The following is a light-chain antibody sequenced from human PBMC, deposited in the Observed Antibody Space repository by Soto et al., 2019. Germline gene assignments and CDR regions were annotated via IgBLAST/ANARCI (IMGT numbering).Light chain of an antibody. CDR1: SSDVGGYNY. CDR2: DVS. J-gene: IGLJ3*02. V-gene: IGLV2-14*03. Sequence: QSALTQPASVSGSPGQSIAISCTGTSSDVGGYNYVSWYQQHPGKAPKLMIYDVSNRPSGVYNRFSGSKSGNTDSLTISGLQAEDEADYHCSSYTTSTTGVFGGGTKVTVL. CDR3: SSYTTSTTGV.